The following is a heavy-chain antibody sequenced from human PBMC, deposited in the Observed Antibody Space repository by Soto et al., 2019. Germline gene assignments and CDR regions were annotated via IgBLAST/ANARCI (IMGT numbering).Heavy chain of an antibody. CDR1: GFSFRDYD. V-gene: IGHV3-13*05. CDR2: LGAARDP. J-gene: IGHJ6*02. Sequence: EVQLVESGGGSVQPGESLRLSCAASGFSFRDYDMHWVRQRKGKGLEWVSALGAARDPYYVGAVKGRFSVSRGNAQNSLFLQMNNLIVDDTAVYFCARAYLGRLPRRADYYYAMDVWGRGTTVTVSS. D-gene: IGHD1-26*01. CDR3: ARAYLGRLPRRADYYYAMDV.